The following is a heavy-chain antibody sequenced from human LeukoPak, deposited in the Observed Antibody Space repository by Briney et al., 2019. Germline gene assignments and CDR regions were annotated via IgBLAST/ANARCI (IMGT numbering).Heavy chain of an antibody. J-gene: IGHJ3*02. V-gene: IGHV1-8*01. CDR3: ARGGDYYDSSGYYYDAFDI. CDR1: GYTFTSYD. CDR2: MNPNSGNT. D-gene: IGHD3-22*01. Sequence: ASVKVSCKASGYTFTSYDINWVRQAPGQGLEWMGWMNPNSGNTGYAQKFQGRVTMTRNTSISTAYMELSSLRSEDTAVYYCARGGDYYDSSGYYYDAFDIWGQGTMVIVSS.